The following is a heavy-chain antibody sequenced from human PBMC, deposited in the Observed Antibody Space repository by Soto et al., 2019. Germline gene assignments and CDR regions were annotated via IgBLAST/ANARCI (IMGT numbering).Heavy chain of an antibody. J-gene: IGHJ4*02. Sequence: EVQLVESGGGLVQPGRSLRLSCAASGFTFDDYAMHWVRQAPGKGLEWVSGISWNSGSIGYADSVKGRFTISRDNAKNSLYLQMNSLRAEDTALYYCAKEKGWFGELLPYYFDYWGQGTLVTVSS. D-gene: IGHD3-10*01. CDR1: GFTFDDYA. CDR2: ISWNSGSI. CDR3: AKEKGWFGELLPYYFDY. V-gene: IGHV3-9*01.